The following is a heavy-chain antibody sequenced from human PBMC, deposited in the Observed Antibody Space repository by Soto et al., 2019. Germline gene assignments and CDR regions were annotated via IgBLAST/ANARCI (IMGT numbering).Heavy chain of an antibody. CDR2: VNPYNGNT. CDR3: ARVGVGLAAPRVWPY. V-gene: IGHV1-18*01. J-gene: IGHJ4*02. Sequence: ASVKVSCKASGYTFTSYGISWVRQAPGQGLEWMAWVNPYNGNTKYAEKFLGRVTVTTDTSTATAYMEVRSLTSDDTAVFYCARVGVGLAAPRVWPYWGQGTPVTVSS. D-gene: IGHD6-13*01. CDR1: GYTFTSYG.